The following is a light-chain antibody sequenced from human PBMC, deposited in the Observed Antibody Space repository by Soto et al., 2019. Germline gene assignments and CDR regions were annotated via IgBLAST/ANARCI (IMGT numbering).Light chain of an antibody. CDR3: QQYGSSPT. CDR1: QSVSNSY. V-gene: IGKV3-20*01. J-gene: IGKJ4*02. CDR2: AAS. Sequence: EIVLTQSPGTLSLSPGERATLSCRASQSVSNSYLAWYQQKPGQAPSLLVYAASNRATGIPDRFSGSGSGTDFTLTISRLEPEDFAVYYCQQYGSSPTFGRGTKVDIK.